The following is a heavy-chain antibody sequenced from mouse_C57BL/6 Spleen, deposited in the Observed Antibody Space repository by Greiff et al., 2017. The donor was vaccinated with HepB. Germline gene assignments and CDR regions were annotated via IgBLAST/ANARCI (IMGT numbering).Heavy chain of an antibody. V-gene: IGHV1-82*01. Sequence: VQLQHSGPELVKPGASVKISCKASGYAFSSSWMNWVKQRPGKGLEWIGRIYPGDGDTNYNGKFKGKATLTADKSSSTAYMQLSSLTSEDSAVYFCARTSSPYYYAMDYWGQGTSVTVSS. CDR2: IYPGDGDT. J-gene: IGHJ4*01. CDR3: ARTSSPYYYAMDY. D-gene: IGHD1-1*01. CDR1: GYAFSSSW.